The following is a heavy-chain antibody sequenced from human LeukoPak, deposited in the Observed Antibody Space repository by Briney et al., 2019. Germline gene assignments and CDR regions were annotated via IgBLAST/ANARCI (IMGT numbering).Heavy chain of an antibody. CDR2: LYYSGST. V-gene: IGHV4-39*07. D-gene: IGHD6-13*01. CDR1: GGSVSSSSYY. Sequence: SETLSLTCTVSGGSVSSSSYYWGWIRQPPGKGLEWIGSLYYSGSTYYSPSLKSRVTISVDTSKNQFSLKLSSVTAADTAVYYCARGSRWSSLTYFDYWGQGTLVTVSS. CDR3: ARGSRWSSLTYFDY. J-gene: IGHJ4*02.